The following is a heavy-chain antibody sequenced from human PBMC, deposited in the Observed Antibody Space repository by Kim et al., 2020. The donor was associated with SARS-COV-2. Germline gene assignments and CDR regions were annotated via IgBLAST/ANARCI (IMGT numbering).Heavy chain of an antibody. CDR2: IKQDGSEK. CDR3: ARDASRLSGYSYGYGLLYYYYGMDV. Sequence: GGSLRLSCAASGFTFSSYWMSWVRQAPGKGLEWVANIKQDGSEKYYVDSVKGRFTISRDNAKNSLYLQMNSLRAEDTAVYYCARDASRLSGYSYGYGLLYYYYGMDVWGQGTTVTISS. D-gene: IGHD5-18*01. J-gene: IGHJ6*02. V-gene: IGHV3-7*01. CDR1: GFTFSSYW.